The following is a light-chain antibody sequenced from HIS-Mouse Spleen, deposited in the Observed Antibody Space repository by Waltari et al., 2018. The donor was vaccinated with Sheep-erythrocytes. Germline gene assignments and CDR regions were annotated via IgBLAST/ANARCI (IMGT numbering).Light chain of an antibody. CDR2: DVS. V-gene: IGLV2-11*01. Sequence: QSALTQPASVSGSPGQSITISCTGTSSAVGGYNYVPWYQQHPGKAPKLMIYDVSKRPSGVPDRFSGSKSGNTASLTISGLQAEDEADYYCCSYAGSYNHVFATGTKVTVL. J-gene: IGLJ1*01. CDR3: CSYAGSYNHV. CDR1: SSAVGGYNY.